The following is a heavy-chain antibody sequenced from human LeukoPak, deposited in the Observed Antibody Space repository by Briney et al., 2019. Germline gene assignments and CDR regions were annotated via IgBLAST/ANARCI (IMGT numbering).Heavy chain of an antibody. CDR1: GYTFTNYW. J-gene: IGHJ4*02. D-gene: IGHD6-13*01. CDR2: IYPGDSET. CDR3: ARGDSSTWYEY. Sequence: GESLKISCKGSGYTFTNYWIGWVRQMPGKGLEWMGIIYPGDSETRYSPSFQGQVTMSADKSISTAYLQWTSLKALDTAIYYCARGDSSTWYEYWGQGTLVTVSS. V-gene: IGHV5-51*01.